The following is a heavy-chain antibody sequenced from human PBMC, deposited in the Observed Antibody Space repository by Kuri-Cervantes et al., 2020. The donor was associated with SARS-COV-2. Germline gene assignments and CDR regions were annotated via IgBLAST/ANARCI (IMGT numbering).Heavy chain of an antibody. CDR2: IYHSGST. CDR3: AATPAAGVDYYFDY. CDR1: GYSISSGYY. V-gene: IGHV4-38-2*02. Sequence: SETLSLTCTVSGYSISSGYYWGWIRQPPGKGLEWIGSIYHSGSTYYNPSLKSRVTISVDTPKNQFPLKLSSVTAADTAVYYCAATPAAGVDYYFDYWGQGTLVTVSS. D-gene: IGHD6-13*01. J-gene: IGHJ4*02.